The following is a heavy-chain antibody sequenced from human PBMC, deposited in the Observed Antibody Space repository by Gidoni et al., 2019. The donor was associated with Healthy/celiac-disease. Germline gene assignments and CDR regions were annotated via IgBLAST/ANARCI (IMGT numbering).Heavy chain of an antibody. V-gene: IGHV1-69*01. D-gene: IGHD2-2*01. CDR3: ARQSVVVPAAMREYYYYYMDV. J-gene: IGHJ6*03. CDR1: GGTFSSYA. Sequence: QVQLVQSGAEVKKPGSSVKVSCKASGGTFSSYAISLVRQSPGQGLEWMGGIIPIFGTANYAQKFQGRVTITADESTSTAYMELSSLRSEDTAVYYCARQSVVVPAAMREYYYYYMDVWGKGTTVTVSS. CDR2: IIPIFGTA.